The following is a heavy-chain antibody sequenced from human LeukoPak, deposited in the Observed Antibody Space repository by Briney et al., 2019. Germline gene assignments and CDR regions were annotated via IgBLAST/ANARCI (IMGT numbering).Heavy chain of an antibody. CDR3: ARTYTTDYGEPNFDY. V-gene: IGHV1-18*01. J-gene: IGHJ4*02. CDR1: GYTFTSYG. CDR2: ISAYNGIT. Sequence: ASVKVSCKASGYTFTSYGISWVRQAPGQGLEWMGWISAYNGITNYAQKLQGRVTMTTDTSTSTAYMELRSLRSDDTAVYYCARTYTTDYGEPNFDYWGQGTLVTVSS. D-gene: IGHD4-17*01.